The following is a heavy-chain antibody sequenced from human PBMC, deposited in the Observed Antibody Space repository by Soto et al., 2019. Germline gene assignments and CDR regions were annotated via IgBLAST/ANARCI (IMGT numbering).Heavy chain of an antibody. CDR2: ISGSGGST. J-gene: IGHJ4*02. CDR3: AKEMGDIVLLPTPYGQFDY. Sequence: EVQLLESGGGLVQPGGSLRLSCAASGFTFSTYAMNWVRQAPGKGLAWVSSISGSGGSTSSADSVKGRFTISRDNSKYTLYLQMDSLTGEDTAVYYCAKEMGDIVLLPTPYGQFDYWGQGTLVTVSS. V-gene: IGHV3-23*01. D-gene: IGHD2-15*01. CDR1: GFTFSTYA.